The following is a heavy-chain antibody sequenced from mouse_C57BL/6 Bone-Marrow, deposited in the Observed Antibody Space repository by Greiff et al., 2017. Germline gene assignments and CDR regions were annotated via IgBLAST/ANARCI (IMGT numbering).Heavy chain of an antibody. CDR3: ASRYYSNLFDY. Sequence: ESGPGLVKPSQSLSLTCSVTGYSITSGYYWNWIRQFPGNKLEWMGYISYDGSNNYNPSLKNRISITRDTSKNQFFLKLNSVTTADTATYYCASRYYSNLFDYWGQGTTLTVSS. D-gene: IGHD2-5*01. CDR2: ISYDGSN. J-gene: IGHJ2*01. V-gene: IGHV3-6*01. CDR1: GYSITSGYY.